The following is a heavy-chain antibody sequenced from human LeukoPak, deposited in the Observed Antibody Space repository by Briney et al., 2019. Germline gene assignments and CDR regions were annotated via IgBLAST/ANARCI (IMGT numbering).Heavy chain of an antibody. J-gene: IGHJ3*01. CDR1: GVTLTTYS. CDR2: TPYDGSIK. V-gene: IGHV3-30-3*01. CDR3: AIERHSSGKAGTFNF. D-gene: IGHD6-25*01. Sequence: GGSLRLSCVASGVTLTTYSMHWVRQAPGRGLGWVSVTPYDGSIKVYAESVKGRFTISRDNSENTLYLQMNSLKFEDTAMYYCAIERHSSGKAGTFNFWGRGTMVTISS.